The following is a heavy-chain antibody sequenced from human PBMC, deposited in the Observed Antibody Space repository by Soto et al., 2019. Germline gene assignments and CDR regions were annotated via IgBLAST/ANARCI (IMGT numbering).Heavy chain of an antibody. CDR1: GYSFTIYW. V-gene: IGHV5-10-1*01. D-gene: IGHD3-10*01. J-gene: IGHJ4*02. CDR2: IDPSDSYT. CDR3: ARHSMIRGVHFDY. Sequence: GESLKISCKGSGYSFTIYWISWVRQMPGKGLEWMGRIDPSDSYTNYSPSFQGHVTISVDKSISTAYLQWSSLQASDTAMYFCARHSMIRGVHFDYWGQGTLVTVS.